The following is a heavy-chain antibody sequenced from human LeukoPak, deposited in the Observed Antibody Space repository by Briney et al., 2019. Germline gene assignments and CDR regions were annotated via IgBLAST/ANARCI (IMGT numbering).Heavy chain of an antibody. CDR1: GFTFSSYG. Sequence: GRSLRLSCAASGFTFSSYGMHWVRQAPGKGLEWVAVIWYDGSNEYCADAVKGRFTISRDNSKNTLYLQMNSLRAEDTAVYYCARDHEWGRAYFDYWGQGTLVTVSS. CDR3: ARDHEWGRAYFDY. J-gene: IGHJ4*02. CDR2: IWYDGSNE. V-gene: IGHV3-33*01. D-gene: IGHD1-26*01.